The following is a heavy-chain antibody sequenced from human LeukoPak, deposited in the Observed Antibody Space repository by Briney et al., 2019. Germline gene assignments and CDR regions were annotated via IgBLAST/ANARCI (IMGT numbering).Heavy chain of an antibody. D-gene: IGHD6-13*01. CDR3: ARDGTAAGLYFDL. Sequence: GGSLRLSCEVSGFTFTDYWMNWVRQAPGKGPEWVASIRQDGGEKTYVDSVKGRFTISRDNTKNSLSLQLNGLRAEDTAVYCCARDGTAAGLYFDLWGQGTLVTVSS. V-gene: IGHV3-7*01. J-gene: IGHJ4*01. CDR2: IRQDGGEK. CDR1: GFTFTDYW.